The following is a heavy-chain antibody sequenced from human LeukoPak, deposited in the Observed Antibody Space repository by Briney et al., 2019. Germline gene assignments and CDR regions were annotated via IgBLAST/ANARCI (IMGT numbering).Heavy chain of an antibody. CDR3: AFSPRGNWFDP. CDR1: GYSFASYW. Sequence: GESLKISCKGSGYSFASYWIGWVRQMPEKGLEWMGIIYPGDSDTNYSPSFQGQVTISADKSISTAYLQWSSLKASDTAMYYCAFSPRGNWFDPWGQGTLVTVSS. CDR2: IYPGDSDT. J-gene: IGHJ5*02. V-gene: IGHV5-51*01. D-gene: IGHD3-10*01.